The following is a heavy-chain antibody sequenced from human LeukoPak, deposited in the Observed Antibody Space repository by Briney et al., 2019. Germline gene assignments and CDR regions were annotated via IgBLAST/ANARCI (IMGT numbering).Heavy chain of an antibody. Sequence: ASVKVSCKVSGYTLTELSMHWVRQAPRKGLEWMGGFDPEDGETIYAQKFQGRVTMTEDTSTDTAYMELSSLRSEDTAVYYCATGGTAPYYYYYGMDVWGQGTTVTVSS. J-gene: IGHJ6*02. CDR3: ATGGTAPYYYYYGMDV. V-gene: IGHV1-24*01. CDR1: GYTLTELS. CDR2: FDPEDGET.